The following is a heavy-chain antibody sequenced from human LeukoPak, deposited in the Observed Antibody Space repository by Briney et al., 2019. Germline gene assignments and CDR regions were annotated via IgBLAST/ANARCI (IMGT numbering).Heavy chain of an antibody. D-gene: IGHD1-26*01. CDR3: ARLKGGMDV. V-gene: IGHV4-59*12. CDR1: GGSISSYY. CDR2: IYYSGST. Sequence: SETLSLTCTVSGGSISSYYWSWIRQPPGKGLEWIGYIYYSGSTNYNPSLKSRVTISVDTSNNQFSLKLSSVTAADTAVYYCARLKGGMDVWGKGTAVTVSS. J-gene: IGHJ6*04.